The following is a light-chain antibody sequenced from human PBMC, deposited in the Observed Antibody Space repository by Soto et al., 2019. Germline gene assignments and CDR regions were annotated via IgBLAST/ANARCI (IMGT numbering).Light chain of an antibody. J-gene: IGKJ4*02. Sequence: EIELTQSPATLSLSPGERATISCRASQSVSSYLAWYQQKPGQAPRLLIYDASNRATGIPSRFSGSGSGTDFTLTISSLQPEDFAGYYCQQRSSWPPTFGGGTKVEIK. CDR1: QSVSSY. CDR3: QQRSSWPPT. V-gene: IGKV3-11*01. CDR2: DAS.